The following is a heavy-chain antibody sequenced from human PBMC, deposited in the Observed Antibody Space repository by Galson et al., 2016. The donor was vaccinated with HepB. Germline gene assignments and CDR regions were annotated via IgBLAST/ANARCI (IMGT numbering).Heavy chain of an antibody. D-gene: IGHD3-3*01. CDR1: GDSVSSNSAA. J-gene: IGHJ4*02. V-gene: IGHV6-1*01. Sequence: CAISGDSVSSNSAAWNWIRQSPSRGLEWLGRTYYRSKWYNDYAVSVKSRITINPDTSKNQFSLQLNSVTPEDTAVYYCAGEARILEWLLPVFDYWGQGTLVTVSS. CDR2: TYYRSKWYN. CDR3: AGEARILEWLLPVFDY.